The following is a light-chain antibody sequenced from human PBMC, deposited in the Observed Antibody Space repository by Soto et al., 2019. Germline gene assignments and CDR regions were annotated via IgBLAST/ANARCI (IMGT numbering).Light chain of an antibody. CDR3: QQSFRSPIT. Sequence: DIQMTQSPPSLSASVGDTVTMTCRASQSIALSVNWYQQKPGKAPKLLIYVAFTLESGVPSRFSGSGSGTEFTLTIRSMQTEDFANYYCQQSFRSPITFGQGTRLEIK. CDR2: VAF. V-gene: IGKV1-39*01. CDR1: QSIALS. J-gene: IGKJ5*01.